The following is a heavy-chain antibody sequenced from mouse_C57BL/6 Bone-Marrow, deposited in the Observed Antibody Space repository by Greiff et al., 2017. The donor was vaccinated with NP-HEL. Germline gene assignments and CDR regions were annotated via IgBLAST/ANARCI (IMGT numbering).Heavy chain of an antibody. Sequence: QVQLQQSGAELVRPGASVTLSCKASGYTFTDYEMHWVKQTPVHGLEWIGAIDPEPGGTAYNQKFKGKAILTADKSSSTAYMELRSLTSEDSAVYYCTRGTHYAMDYWGQGTSVTVSS. CDR3: TRGTHYAMDY. V-gene: IGHV1-15*01. J-gene: IGHJ4*01. CDR1: GYTFTDYE. CDR2: IDPEPGGT. D-gene: IGHD2-14*01.